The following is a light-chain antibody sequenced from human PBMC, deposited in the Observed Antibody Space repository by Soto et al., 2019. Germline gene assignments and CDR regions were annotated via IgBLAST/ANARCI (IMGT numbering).Light chain of an antibody. CDR3: SSYAGSSYV. CDR2: EVT. CDR1: ISDVGGYNC. Sequence: QSALTQPPSASGSPGQSVTISCTGTISDVGGYNCVSWYQQHPGKAPKLMIYEVTKRPSGVPDRFSGSKSGNTASLTVSGLQAEDEADYYCSSYAGSSYVFGTGTKVTVL. J-gene: IGLJ1*01. V-gene: IGLV2-8*01.